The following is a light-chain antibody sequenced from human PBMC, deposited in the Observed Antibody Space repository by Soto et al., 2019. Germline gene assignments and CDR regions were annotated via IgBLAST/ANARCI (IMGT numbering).Light chain of an antibody. Sequence: DIQMTQSPSTLSASVGDRVTITCRASQSISNRLALYHQKPGKAPKLLIYAASSLESGVPSRFSGSGSGTEFTLTISSLQPDDFATYYCQQYNSYSVAFGQGTKVDIK. V-gene: IGKV1-5*01. CDR1: QSISNR. CDR3: QQYNSYSVA. CDR2: AAS. J-gene: IGKJ1*01.